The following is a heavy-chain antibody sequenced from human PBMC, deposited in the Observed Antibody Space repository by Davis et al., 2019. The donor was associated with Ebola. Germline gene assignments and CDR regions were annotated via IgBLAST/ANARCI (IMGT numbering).Heavy chain of an antibody. Sequence: SETLSLTCAVYGGSFSGYYWTWIRQPPGKGLEWVGEISHSGTTNYNPSLKSRVTISVDKSKNQFSLKLNSVTAADTAMYYCARGLYSGAFDIWGQGTMVTVSS. J-gene: IGHJ3*02. CDR1: GGSFSGYY. D-gene: IGHD2-15*01. V-gene: IGHV4-34*01. CDR2: ISHSGTT. CDR3: ARGLYSGAFDI.